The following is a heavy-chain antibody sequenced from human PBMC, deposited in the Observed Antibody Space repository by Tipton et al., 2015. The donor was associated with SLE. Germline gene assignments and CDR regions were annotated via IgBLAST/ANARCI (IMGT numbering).Heavy chain of an antibody. CDR2: IKQDGSEK. V-gene: IGHV3-7*03. Sequence: SLRLSCAASGFTFSSYWMSWVRQAPGKGLEWVANIKQDGSEKYYVDSVKGRFTISRDNAKNSLYLQMNSLRAEDTALYHCAKNYGSGSYSYMDVWGKGTTVTVSS. CDR3: AKNYGSGSYSYMDV. J-gene: IGHJ6*03. CDR1: GFTFSSYW. D-gene: IGHD3-10*01.